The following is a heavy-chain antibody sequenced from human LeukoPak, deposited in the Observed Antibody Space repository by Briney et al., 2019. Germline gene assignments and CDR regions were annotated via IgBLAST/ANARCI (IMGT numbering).Heavy chain of an antibody. CDR1: GGSISDYY. V-gene: IGHV4-59*01. CDR2: IYYSGST. CDR3: ASEQLDPYRPFDY. Sequence: PSETLSLTCTVSGGSISDYYWSWIRQPPGKGLEWIGYIYYSGSTNYNPSLKSRVTISLDTSKHLFSLKLTSVTAADTAVYYCASEQLDPYRPFDYWGQGTLVTVSS. D-gene: IGHD6-13*01. J-gene: IGHJ4*02.